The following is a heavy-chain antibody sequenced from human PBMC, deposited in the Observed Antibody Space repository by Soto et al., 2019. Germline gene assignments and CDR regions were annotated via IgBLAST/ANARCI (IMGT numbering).Heavy chain of an antibody. CDR2: ISYDGSNK. CDR3: ARDRYHYDRSGYYNAFDI. V-gene: IGHV3-30*04. J-gene: IGHJ3*02. CDR1: GFTFSSYP. Sequence: GGSLRLSCAASGFTFSSYPMHWVCQSPGKGLEWVAVISYDGSNKDYAESVKGRFTISRDNSKNTLYLQMNSLRAEDTAVYYCARDRYHYDRSGYYNAFDIWGQGTMVTVSS. D-gene: IGHD3-22*01.